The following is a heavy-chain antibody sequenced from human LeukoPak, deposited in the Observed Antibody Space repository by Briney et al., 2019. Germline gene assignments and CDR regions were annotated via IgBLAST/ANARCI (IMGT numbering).Heavy chain of an antibody. J-gene: IGHJ4*02. V-gene: IGHV3-33*01. CDR1: GFTFSSYG. D-gene: IGHD6-19*01. Sequence: GSLRLSCAASGFTFSSYGMHWVRQAPGKGLEWVAVIWYDGSNKYYADSVKGRFTISRDNSKNTLYLQMNSLRAEDTAVYYCARDRVAGDAIDYWGQGTLVTVSS. CDR3: ARDRVAGDAIDY. CDR2: IWYDGSNK.